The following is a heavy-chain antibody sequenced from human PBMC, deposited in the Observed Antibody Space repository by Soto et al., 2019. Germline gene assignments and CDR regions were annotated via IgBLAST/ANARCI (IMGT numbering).Heavy chain of an antibody. J-gene: IGHJ4*02. Sequence: EVQLLESGGGLVQRGGSLRLSCAASGFTFSNYPMSWVRQAPGKGLEWVSVISGSGAFYADSVKGRFTISRDHSKNTLYLQRNSLRGDDTAVYYCAKESWGGTVSGWSNDSWGQGTLVTVSS. D-gene: IGHD6-19*01. CDR3: AKESWGGTVSGWSNDS. V-gene: IGHV3-23*01. CDR1: GFTFSNYP. CDR2: ISGSGA.